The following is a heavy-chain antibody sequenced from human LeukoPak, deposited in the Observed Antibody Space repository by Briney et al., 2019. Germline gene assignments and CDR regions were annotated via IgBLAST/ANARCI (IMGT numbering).Heavy chain of an antibody. Sequence: GGSLRLSCAASGFTFSSYSMNWVRQAPGKGLEWVSYISSSGSTIYYADSLKGRFTISRDNAKNSLYLQMNSLRAEDTAVYYCARDDVPGGIDYWGQGTLVTVSS. J-gene: IGHJ4*02. D-gene: IGHD3-16*01. V-gene: IGHV3-48*04. CDR2: ISSSGSTI. CDR1: GFTFSSYS. CDR3: ARDDVPGGIDY.